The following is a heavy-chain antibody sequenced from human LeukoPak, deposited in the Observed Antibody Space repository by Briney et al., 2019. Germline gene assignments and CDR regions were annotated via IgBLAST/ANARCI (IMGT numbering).Heavy chain of an antibody. CDR2: IYPGDSDT. D-gene: IGHD6-19*01. J-gene: IGHJ6*03. CDR1: GYSFTSYW. CDR3: ARVAKQWLVYYYYYMDV. V-gene: IGHV5-51*01. Sequence: GESLQISCKGSGYSFTSYWIGWVRQMPGKGLEWMGIIYPGDSDTRYSPSFQGQVTISADKSISTAYLQWSSLKASDTAMYYCARVAKQWLVYYYYYMDVWGKGTTVTISS.